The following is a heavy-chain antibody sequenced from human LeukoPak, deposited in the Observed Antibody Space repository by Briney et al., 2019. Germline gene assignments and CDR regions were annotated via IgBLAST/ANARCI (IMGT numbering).Heavy chain of an antibody. CDR1: GGSLNTHY. Sequence: SETLSLTCTVSGGSLNTHYWTWIRQPPGKGLEWIGYISYSGITDYNPSLKSRVTISVDTSKNQFSLRLRSVTAADTAVYYCARAGFPNWFDPWGQGILVAVSS. D-gene: IGHD2/OR15-2a*01. CDR2: ISYSGIT. V-gene: IGHV4-59*11. J-gene: IGHJ5*02. CDR3: ARAGFPNWFDP.